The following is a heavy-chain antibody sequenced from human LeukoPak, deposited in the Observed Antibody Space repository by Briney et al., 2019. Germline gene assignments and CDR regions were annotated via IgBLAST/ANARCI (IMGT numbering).Heavy chain of an antibody. Sequence: AAVKVSCKASGYTFTDYYLHWVRQAPGQGLEWMGYINPSSGATTYLHKFQGRVTMTRDTSITTAYMELRSLRSDDTAVYYCARGPYGSGSYYIDPWGQGTLVTVSS. CDR3: ARGPYGSGSYYIDP. CDR2: INPSSGAT. J-gene: IGHJ5*02. V-gene: IGHV1-2*02. CDR1: GYTFTDYY. D-gene: IGHD3-10*01.